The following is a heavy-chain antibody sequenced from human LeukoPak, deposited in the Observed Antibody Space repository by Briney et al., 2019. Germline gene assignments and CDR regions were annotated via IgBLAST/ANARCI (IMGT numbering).Heavy chain of an antibody. CDR1: GYSISSGYY. V-gene: IGHV4-38-2*01. Sequence: SETLSLTCAVSGYSISSGYYWAWIRQSPGKGLDWIGSINHNRVTYYNPSLKSRVTISIDTSKNQFSLRLSSVTAADTAAYYCARNYDSSGYHNLPLEYWGQGTLVTVSS. J-gene: IGHJ4*02. D-gene: IGHD3-22*01. CDR2: INHNRVT. CDR3: ARNYDSSGYHNLPLEY.